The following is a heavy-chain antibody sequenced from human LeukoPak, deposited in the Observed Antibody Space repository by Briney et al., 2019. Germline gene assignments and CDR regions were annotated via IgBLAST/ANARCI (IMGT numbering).Heavy chain of an antibody. V-gene: IGHV3-9*01. Sequence: GGSLRLSCAASGFTFDDYAMHWVRHAPGKGLEWVSGISWNSGTIGYADSVKGRFTISRDNAKNSLYLQMNSLRAEDTAMYYCAKDRGAIGYSFDYWGQGTLVTVSS. CDR2: ISWNSGTI. J-gene: IGHJ4*02. D-gene: IGHD5-18*01. CDR3: AKDRGAIGYSFDY. CDR1: GFTFDDYA.